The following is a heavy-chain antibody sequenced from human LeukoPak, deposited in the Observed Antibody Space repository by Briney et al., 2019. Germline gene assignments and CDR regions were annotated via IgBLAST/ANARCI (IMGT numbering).Heavy chain of an antibody. D-gene: IGHD6-19*01. CDR3: ARSSSGWPLYFDC. V-gene: IGHV1-2*02. CDR2: INPKSGGT. CDR1: GYTFTDYN. J-gene: IGHJ4*02. Sequence: ASVTVSCKASGYTFTDYNLHWVRQAPGEGGEWMGWINPKSGGTKFAQKHQGGVTMTADTSIDTSYLDLSNLKSYDTAIYYCARSSSGWPLYFDCWGQGTLVTVSS.